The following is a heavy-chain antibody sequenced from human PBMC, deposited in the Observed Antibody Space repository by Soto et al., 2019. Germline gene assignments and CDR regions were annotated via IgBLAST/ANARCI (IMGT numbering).Heavy chain of an antibody. CDR3: VKVSGYCTGGSCFSYFDY. J-gene: IGHJ4*02. V-gene: IGHV3-64D*06. D-gene: IGHD2-15*01. CDR1: GFTFIHHS. Sequence: GGSLRLSCSGSGFTFIHHSLYWCRHSPFKGLRYVSTISGNGGNTHYAASVRGRFTISRDNSKNTVFLQMSGLGVADSAVYYCVKVSGYCTGGSCFSYFDYWGQGALVTVSS. CDR2: ISGNGGNT.